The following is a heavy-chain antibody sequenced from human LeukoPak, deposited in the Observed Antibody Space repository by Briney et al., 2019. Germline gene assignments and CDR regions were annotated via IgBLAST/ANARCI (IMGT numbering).Heavy chain of an antibody. V-gene: IGHV3-13*03. CDR1: GFTFSSYD. J-gene: IGHJ3*02. Sequence: GGSLRLSCAACGFTFSSYDMHWVRQATGKGLEWVSAIGTAGDTYYPGSVKGQFTISRENAKNSLYLQMNSLRAGDTAVYYCARDTPGIAAAGFRDAFDIWGQGTMVTVSS. CDR2: IGTAGDT. CDR3: ARDTPGIAAAGFRDAFDI. D-gene: IGHD6-13*01.